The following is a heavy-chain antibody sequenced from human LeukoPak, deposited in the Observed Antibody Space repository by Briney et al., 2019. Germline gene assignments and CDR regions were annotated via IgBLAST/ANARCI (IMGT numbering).Heavy chain of an antibody. J-gene: IGHJ4*02. CDR2: IIPIFGTA. V-gene: IGHV1-69*13. D-gene: IGHD3-9*01. Sequence: SVKVSCKASGGTFSSYAISWVRQAPGQGLEWMGGIIPIFGTANYAQKFQGRVTITADESTSTAYMELSSLRSEDTAVYYCTSSTDDKSFDYWGQGTLVTVSS. CDR1: GGTFSSYA. CDR3: TSSTDDKSFDY.